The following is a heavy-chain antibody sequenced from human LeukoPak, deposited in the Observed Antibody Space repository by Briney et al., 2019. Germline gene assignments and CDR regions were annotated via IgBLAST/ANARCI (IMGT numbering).Heavy chain of an antibody. CDR2: IIPMFDTT. D-gene: IGHD2-15*01. CDR1: GGTFISYA. J-gene: IGHJ4*02. Sequence: ASVKVSCKASGGTFISYAISWVRQAPGQGLEWMGGIIPMFDTTNYTQKFQGRVSITADKSTSTTYMELSSLRSDDTAVYYCARGGGYCSGGNYYSYHDYWGQGTLVTVSS. V-gene: IGHV1-69*06. CDR3: ARGGGYCSGGNYYSYHDY.